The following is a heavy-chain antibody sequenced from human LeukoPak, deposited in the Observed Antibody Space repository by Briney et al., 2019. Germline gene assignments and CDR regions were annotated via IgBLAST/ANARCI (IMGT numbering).Heavy chain of an antibody. J-gene: IGHJ5*02. V-gene: IGHV4-59*01. Sequence: PSETLSLTCTVSGGSISSYYWSWIRQPAGKGLEWIGYIYYSGSTNYNPSLKSRVTISVDTSKNQFSLKLSSVTAADTAVYYCARAGTTTYHGFDPWGQGTLVTVSS. D-gene: IGHD1-1*01. CDR2: IYYSGST. CDR3: ARAGTTTYHGFDP. CDR1: GGSISSYY.